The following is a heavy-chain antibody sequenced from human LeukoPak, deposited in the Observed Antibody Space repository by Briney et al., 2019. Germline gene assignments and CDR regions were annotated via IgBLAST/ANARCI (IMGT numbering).Heavy chain of an antibody. CDR2: ISAYNGNT. V-gene: IGHV1-18*01. D-gene: IGHD1-7*01. CDR3: ARVNYNPTYYYSGMDV. J-gene: IGHJ6*02. CDR1: GYTFTSYV. Sequence: ASVKVSCKASGYTFTSYVISWVRQAPGQGLEWMGWISAYNGNTNYAQKLQGRVTMTTDTSTSTAYMELRSLRSDDTAVYYCARVNYNPTYYYSGMDVWGQGTTVTVSS.